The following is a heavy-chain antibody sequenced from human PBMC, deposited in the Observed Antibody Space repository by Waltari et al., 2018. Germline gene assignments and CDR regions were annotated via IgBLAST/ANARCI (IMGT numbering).Heavy chain of an antibody. D-gene: IGHD1-26*01. CDR1: GGSFSGYY. CDR2: INHSGST. J-gene: IGHJ5*02. V-gene: IGHV4-34*01. CDR3: AREGAVPWFEP. Sequence: QVQLQQWGAGLLKPSETLSLTCAVYGGSFSGYYWSWIRQPPGKGLEWIGEINHSGSTNYNPSLKSRVTISVDTSKNQYSLKLSSVTAADTAVYYCAREGAVPWFEPWGQGTLVTVSS.